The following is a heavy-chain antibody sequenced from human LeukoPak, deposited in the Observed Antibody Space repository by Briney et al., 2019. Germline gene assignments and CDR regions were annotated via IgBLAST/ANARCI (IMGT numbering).Heavy chain of an antibody. V-gene: IGHV4-4*07. CDR2: IYSGGST. J-gene: IGHJ2*01. Sequence: SETLSLTCTVSGGSISSYYWSWIRQPAGKGLEWIGRIYSGGSTNYNPSLKRRVTMSLDTSNNQFSLKLSSVTAADTAVYYCARNWYFDLWGRGTLVTVSS. CDR1: GGSISSYY. CDR3: ARNWYFDL.